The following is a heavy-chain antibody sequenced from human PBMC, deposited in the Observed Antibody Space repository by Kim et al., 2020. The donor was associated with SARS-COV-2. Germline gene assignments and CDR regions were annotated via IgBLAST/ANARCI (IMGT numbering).Heavy chain of an antibody. J-gene: IGHJ5*02. Sequence: ASVKVSCKASGYTFTSYGISWVRQAPGQGLEWMGWISAYNGNTNYAQKLQGRVTMTTDTSTSTAYMELRSLRSDDTAVYYCAREQLERRRTSWFDPWGQGTLVTVSS. V-gene: IGHV1-18*01. CDR3: AREQLERRRTSWFDP. D-gene: IGHD1-1*01. CDR1: GYTFTSYG. CDR2: ISAYNGNT.